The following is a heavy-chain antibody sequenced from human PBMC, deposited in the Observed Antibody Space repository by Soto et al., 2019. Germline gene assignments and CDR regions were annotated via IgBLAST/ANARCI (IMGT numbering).Heavy chain of an antibody. V-gene: IGHV3-48*03. J-gene: IGHJ4*02. D-gene: IGHD1-26*01. CDR2: ISSSGSTI. CDR1: GFSFNTYE. CDR3: AYGGSCDY. Sequence: EVQLVESGEGLLHPGGSRRLSFAASGFSFNTYEMNWVRQAPGKGLEWVSYISSSGSTIYYADSVKGRFTVSRDNGKNSLYLQMNSLRAEDTAVYYCAYGGSCDYWGQGTQVTVSS.